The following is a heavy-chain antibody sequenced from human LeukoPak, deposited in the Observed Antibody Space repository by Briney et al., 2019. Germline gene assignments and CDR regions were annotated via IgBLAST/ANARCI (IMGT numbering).Heavy chain of an antibody. CDR1: GFTFSSYW. CDR2: MKGDGTET. Sequence: GGSLRLSCAASGFTFSSYWMTWVRQAPGKGLEWVAYMKGDGTETHYVDSVKGRFTISRDNTKKSLYLQMNSLRADDTAVYYCARGVYAFDVWGQGTMVTVSS. V-gene: IGHV3-7*01. J-gene: IGHJ3*01. CDR3: ARGVYAFDV.